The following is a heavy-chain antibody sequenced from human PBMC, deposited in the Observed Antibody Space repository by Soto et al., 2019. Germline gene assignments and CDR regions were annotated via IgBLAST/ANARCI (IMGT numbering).Heavy chain of an antibody. V-gene: IGHV4-39*01. J-gene: IGHJ4*02. CDR2: IYYSGST. D-gene: IGHD3-3*01. CDR1: SGSISSSSYY. Sequence: SETLSLTCTVSSGSISSSSYYWGWSRQPPGKGLEWIGSIYYSGSTYYNPSLKSRVTISVDTSKNQFSLKLSSVTAADTAVYYCARQLAYYDFWSGYGSPPDFDYWGQGTLVT. CDR3: ARQLAYYDFWSGYGSPPDFDY.